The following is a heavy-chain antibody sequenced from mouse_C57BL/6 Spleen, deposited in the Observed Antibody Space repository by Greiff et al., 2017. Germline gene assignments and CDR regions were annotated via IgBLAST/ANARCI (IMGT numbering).Heavy chain of an antibody. CDR1: GYTFTSYW. CDR2: IYPGSGST. V-gene: IGHV1-55*01. CDR3: ARDGDYEGSMDY. J-gene: IGHJ4*01. D-gene: IGHD2-4*01. Sequence: QVQLQQPGAELVKPGASVKMSCKASGYTFTSYWITWVKQRPGQGLEWIGDIYPGSGSTNYNAKFKSKDTLTVDTSSSTAYMQLSSLTSEDSAVYYCARDGDYEGSMDYWGQGTSVTVSS.